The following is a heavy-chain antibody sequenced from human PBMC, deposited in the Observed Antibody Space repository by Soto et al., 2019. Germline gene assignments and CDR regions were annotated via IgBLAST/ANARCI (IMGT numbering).Heavy chain of an antibody. CDR1: GYTFTGYY. CDR3: ARDRGRFLVRSAQSDP. D-gene: IGHD3-3*01. CDR2: INPNSGGT. Sequence: QVQLVQSGAEVKKPGASVKVSCKASGYTFTGYYMHWVRQAPGQGLEWMGWINPNSGGTNYAQKFQGRVTMTRDTSISTATRGLSRLRSDDTAVYYCARDRGRFLVRSAQSDPWGQGPLVTVSS. J-gene: IGHJ5*02. V-gene: IGHV1-2*02.